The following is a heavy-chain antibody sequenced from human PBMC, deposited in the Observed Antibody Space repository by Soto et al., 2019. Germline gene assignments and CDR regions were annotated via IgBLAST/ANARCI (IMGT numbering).Heavy chain of an antibody. CDR2: IYYSGST. J-gene: IGHJ5*02. D-gene: IGHD7-27*01. Sequence: PSETLSLTCTVSGGSISSGDYYWSWIRQPPGKGLEWVGYIYYSGSTYYNPSLKSRVTISVDTSKNQFSLKLSSVTAADTAVYYCARVFWGVANWFDPWGQGTLVTVSS. CDR3: ARVFWGVANWFDP. CDR1: GGSISSGDYY. V-gene: IGHV4-30-4*01.